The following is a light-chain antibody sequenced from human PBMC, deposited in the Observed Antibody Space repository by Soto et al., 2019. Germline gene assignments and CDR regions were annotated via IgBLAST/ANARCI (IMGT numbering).Light chain of an antibody. CDR1: QSVSNN. Sequence: EILMTQSPATLSVSPGDRATLSCRASQSVSNNLAWYQQRPGQAPRLLIYGASTRATGIPAGFSGSGSGTEFTLTISSLQSEDFAVYYCQQYNNWPPGKFGQGTKVDIK. V-gene: IGKV3-15*01. CDR2: GAS. CDR3: QQYNNWPPGK. J-gene: IGKJ1*01.